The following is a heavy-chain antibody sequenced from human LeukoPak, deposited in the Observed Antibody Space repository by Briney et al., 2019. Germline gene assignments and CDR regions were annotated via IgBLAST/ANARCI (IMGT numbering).Heavy chain of an antibody. Sequence: SGPTLANPTHTLTVTCTFPGLSLSTTGLGVGWIRLPPPKAREWLALIYWGDDKRYSPSLKSRLTITKGTSKNQVVLTMTNMDPVETATYFCAHRRSFAEFEYWGQGTLVTVS. CDR1: GLSLSTTGLG. D-gene: IGHD1-26*01. CDR3: AHRRSFAEFEY. V-gene: IGHV2-5*02. J-gene: IGHJ4*02. CDR2: IYWGDDK.